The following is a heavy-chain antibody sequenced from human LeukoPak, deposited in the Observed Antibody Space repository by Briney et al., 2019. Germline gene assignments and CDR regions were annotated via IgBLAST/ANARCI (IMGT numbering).Heavy chain of an antibody. CDR1: GFTFSSYE. Sequence: GGSLRLSCAASGFTFSSYEMNWVRQAPGKGLEWVSYISSSGSTIYYAHSVKGRFTISRDNAKNSLYLQMNSLRAEDTAVYYCARSDIAVAGFDYWGQGTLVTVSS. CDR3: ARSDIAVAGFDY. D-gene: IGHD6-13*01. CDR2: ISSSGSTI. V-gene: IGHV3-48*03. J-gene: IGHJ4*02.